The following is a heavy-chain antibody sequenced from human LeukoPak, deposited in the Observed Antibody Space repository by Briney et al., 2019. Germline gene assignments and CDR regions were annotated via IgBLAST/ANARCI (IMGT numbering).Heavy chain of an antibody. J-gene: IGHJ4*02. CDR2: VYYSGST. Sequence: PSETLSLTCTVSGGAVSSSSHCWGWIRQPPGKGLEWIGTVYYSGSTYYNPSLKSRLTISVADTSKNQFSLKLTSVTAADTAAYYCARAFKVADYYFDYWGQGTLVTVSS. CDR1: GGAVSSSSHC. V-gene: IGHV4-39*01. CDR3: ARAFKVADYYFDY. D-gene: IGHD6-19*01.